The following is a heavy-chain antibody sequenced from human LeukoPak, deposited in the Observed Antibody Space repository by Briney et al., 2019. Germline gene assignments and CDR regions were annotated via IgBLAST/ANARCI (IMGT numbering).Heavy chain of an antibody. Sequence: GRSLRLSCAASGFTFSSYAMHWVRQAPGKGLEWVAVISYDGSNKYYADSVKGRFTISRDNSKNTLYLQMNSLRAEDTAVYYCAREAAAAGITFDYWGQGTLVTVSS. CDR2: ISYDGSNK. V-gene: IGHV3-30-3*01. J-gene: IGHJ4*02. CDR1: GFTFSSYA. CDR3: AREAAAAGITFDY. D-gene: IGHD6-13*01.